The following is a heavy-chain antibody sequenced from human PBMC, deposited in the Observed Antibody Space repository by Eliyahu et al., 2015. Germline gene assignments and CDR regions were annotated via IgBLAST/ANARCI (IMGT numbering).Heavy chain of an antibody. CDR3: VYIIVARPVGFAFDI. Sequence: QITLKESGPTLVKPTQTLTLTCTFSGFSLRTSGXGVGWIRQPPGKALQWLALIYWDDDKRYNPSLEGRLSITKDTSKNHVVLAMTNMDPVDTATYYCVYIIVARPVGFAFDIWGQGTMVTVSS. V-gene: IGHV2-5*02. CDR2: IYWDDDK. CDR1: GFSLRTSGXG. D-gene: IGHD6-6*01. J-gene: IGHJ3*02.